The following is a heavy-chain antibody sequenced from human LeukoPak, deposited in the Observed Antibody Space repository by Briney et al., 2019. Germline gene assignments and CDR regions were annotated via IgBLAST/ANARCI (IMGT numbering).Heavy chain of an antibody. D-gene: IGHD3-3*01. J-gene: IGHJ4*02. CDR1: GFTFSSYW. V-gene: IGHV3-7*05. CDR3: ARSDFWSGYHRGYFDY. CDR2: IKQDGSGK. Sequence: GGSLRLSCAASGFTFSSYWMSWVRQAPGKGLEWVAKIKQDGSGKYYVDSVKGRFTISRDNAENSLYLQMNSLRVEDTALYYCARSDFWSGYHRGYFDYWGQGTLVTVSS.